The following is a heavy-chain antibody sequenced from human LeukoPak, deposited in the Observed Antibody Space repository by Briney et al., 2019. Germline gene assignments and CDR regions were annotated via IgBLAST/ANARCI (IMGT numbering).Heavy chain of an antibody. D-gene: IGHD6-19*01. J-gene: IGHJ4*02. Sequence: SETLSLTCTVSGGSISSYYWSWIRQPPGKGLEWIGYIYYSGSTNYNPSLKSRVTISVDTSKNQFSLKLSSVTAADTAVYYCARVAAKYSSGYDYWGQGTLVTVSS. CDR2: IYYSGST. CDR3: ARVAAKYSSGYDY. V-gene: IGHV4-59*01. CDR1: GGSISSYY.